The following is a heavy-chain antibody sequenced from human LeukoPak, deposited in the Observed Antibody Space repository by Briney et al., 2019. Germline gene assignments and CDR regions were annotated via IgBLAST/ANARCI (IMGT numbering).Heavy chain of an antibody. CDR3: ALPRGAVIPWFDP. Sequence: GASVNVSCTASGGTFSSYAISWVRQAPGQGLEWMGGIIPIFGTANYAQKFQGRVTITADESTSAAYMELSSLRSEDTAVYYCALPRGAVIPWFDPWGQGTLVTVSS. J-gene: IGHJ5*02. CDR1: GGTFSSYA. CDR2: IIPIFGTA. V-gene: IGHV1-69*13. D-gene: IGHD2-15*01.